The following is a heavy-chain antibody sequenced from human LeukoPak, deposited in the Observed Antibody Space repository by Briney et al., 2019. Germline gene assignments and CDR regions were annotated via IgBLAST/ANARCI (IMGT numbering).Heavy chain of an antibody. Sequence: PGGSLRLSCTASGFTFINYSMNWVRQAPGKGLEWVSSISTNSAFIYYADSVKGRFTISRDNSKNTLYLQMNSLRAEDTAVYYCAKGRDGYTHYYYYYMDVWGKGTTVTVSS. CDR1: GFTFINYS. J-gene: IGHJ6*03. CDR3: AKGRDGYTHYYYYYMDV. V-gene: IGHV3-23*01. D-gene: IGHD5-24*01. CDR2: ISTNSAFI.